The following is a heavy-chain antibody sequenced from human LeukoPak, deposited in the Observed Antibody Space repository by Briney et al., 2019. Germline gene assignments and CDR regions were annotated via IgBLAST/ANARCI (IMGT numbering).Heavy chain of an antibody. Sequence: SETLSLTCTVSGGSISRYYWSWIRQPPGKGLEWIGYIYYSGSTDYNPSLKSRVTISVDTSKNQFSLKLSSVTAADTALYYCAREGPYSGWFDRWGQGTLVTVSS. CDR1: GGSISRYY. CDR3: AREGPYSGWFDR. CDR2: IYYSGST. V-gene: IGHV4-59*01. D-gene: IGHD1-26*01. J-gene: IGHJ5*02.